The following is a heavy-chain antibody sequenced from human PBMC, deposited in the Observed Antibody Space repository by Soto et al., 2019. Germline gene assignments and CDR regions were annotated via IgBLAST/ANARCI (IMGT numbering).Heavy chain of an antibody. CDR2: IYYRGST. Sequence: QVQLQESGPGLVKPSQTLSLTCTVSGGSISSGGYYWSWIRQHPGKGLEWIGYIYYRGSTYYNPSLKSRVTISVDTSKNQFSLKLSSVTAADTAVYYCAREGSGSYYRGFDYWGQGTLVTVSS. CDR3: AREGSGSYYRGFDY. CDR1: GGSISSGGYY. V-gene: IGHV4-31*03. D-gene: IGHD3-10*01. J-gene: IGHJ4*02.